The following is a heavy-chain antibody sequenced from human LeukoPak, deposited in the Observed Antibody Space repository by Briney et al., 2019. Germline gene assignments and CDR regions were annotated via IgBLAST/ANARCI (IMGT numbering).Heavy chain of an antibody. Sequence: PVKVSCKASGGTFSSYAISWVRQAPGQGLEWMGRIIPILGIANYAQKFQGRVTITADKSTSTAHMELSSLRSEDTAVYYCARVSGHDYVWGSYRYWGQGTLVTVSS. CDR2: IIPILGIA. D-gene: IGHD3-16*02. CDR3: ARVSGHDYVWGSYRY. V-gene: IGHV1-69*04. J-gene: IGHJ4*02. CDR1: GGTFSSYA.